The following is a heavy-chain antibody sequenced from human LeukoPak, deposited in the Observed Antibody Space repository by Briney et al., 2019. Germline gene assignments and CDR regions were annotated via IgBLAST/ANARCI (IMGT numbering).Heavy chain of an antibody. CDR3: AREPRNIRGYCSSTSCYGGIDY. CDR2: ISTYNGNR. D-gene: IGHD2-2*01. V-gene: IGHV1-18*01. J-gene: IGHJ4*02. Sequence: GGSVTVSCKASGCTFTSYGSNWVGQAPGKGVEGMGWISTYNGNRKYAQKLQGRVNMTTDPSTTTAYMELRSLRSDDTAVYYCAREPRNIRGYCSSTSCYGGIDYWGQGTLVTVSS. CDR1: GCTFTSYG.